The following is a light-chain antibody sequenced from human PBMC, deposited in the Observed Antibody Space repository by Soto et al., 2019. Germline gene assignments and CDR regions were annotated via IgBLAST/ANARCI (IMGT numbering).Light chain of an antibody. Sequence: QSALTQPPSVSGAPGQRVTISCTGSSSNIGAGYDVHWYQQLPGTAPKLLIYGNRNRPSGVPGRFSGAKSGTSASLAITGLQAEDEANYYCQSYDSSLSGYYVFGTGTKVTVL. J-gene: IGLJ1*01. V-gene: IGLV1-40*01. CDR3: QSYDSSLSGYYV. CDR1: SSNIGAGYD. CDR2: GNR.